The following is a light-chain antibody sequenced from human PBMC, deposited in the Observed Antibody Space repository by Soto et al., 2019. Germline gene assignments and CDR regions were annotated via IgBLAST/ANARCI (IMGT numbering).Light chain of an antibody. CDR1: GSDVGGYNY. J-gene: IGLJ1*01. CDR3: SSYTSSSLGV. V-gene: IGLV2-14*01. Sequence: QSALTQPASVSGSPGQSITISCTGTGSDVGGYNYVSWYQQRPGKAPKLMIYEVSNRPSGVSNRFSGSKSGITASLTISGLQAEDEAEYYCSSYTSSSLGVFGTGTKLTGL. CDR2: EVS.